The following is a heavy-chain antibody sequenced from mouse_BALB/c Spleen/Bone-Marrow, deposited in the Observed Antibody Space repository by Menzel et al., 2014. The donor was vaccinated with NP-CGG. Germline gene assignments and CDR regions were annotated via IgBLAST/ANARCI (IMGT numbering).Heavy chain of an antibody. D-gene: IGHD1-2*01. CDR3: ARTTTATSY. CDR1: GYTFTDYY. CDR2: IYPGSDNT. Sequence: VMLVESGAELARLGASVKLSCKASGYTFTDYYINWMKQRTGQGLEWIGEIYPGSDNTYYNEKFKGKATLTADKSSSTTYMQLSSLTSEDSAVYFCARTTTATSYWGQGTLVTVSA. J-gene: IGHJ3*01. V-gene: IGHV1-77*01.